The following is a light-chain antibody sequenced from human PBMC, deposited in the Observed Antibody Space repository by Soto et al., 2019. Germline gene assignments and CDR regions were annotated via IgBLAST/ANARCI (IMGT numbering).Light chain of an antibody. CDR2: GAS. J-gene: IGKJ1*01. CDR1: QSVSNNY. CDR3: QQYGSACT. Sequence: EIVLTQSPGTLSLSPGERATLSCRASQSVSNNYLAWYQQKPGQAPRLLIYGASNRATGIPDRFSGSASGTDFTLTISRLEPEDFVVYYCQQYGSACTFGQGTKVEIK. V-gene: IGKV3-20*01.